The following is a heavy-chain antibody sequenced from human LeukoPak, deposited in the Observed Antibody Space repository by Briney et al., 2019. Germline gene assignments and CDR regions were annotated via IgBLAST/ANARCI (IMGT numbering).Heavy chain of an antibody. D-gene: IGHD2-15*01. CDR1: GGSISSHY. Sequence: SETLSLTCTVSGGSISSHYWSWIRQPPGKGLEWIGYIYYSGSTNYNPSLKSRVTISVDTSKNQFSLKLSSVTAVDTAVYYCARGSRCSGGSCYAYYYYYMDVWGKGTTVTVSS. J-gene: IGHJ6*03. CDR3: ARGSRCSGGSCYAYYYYYMDV. CDR2: IYYSGST. V-gene: IGHV4-59*11.